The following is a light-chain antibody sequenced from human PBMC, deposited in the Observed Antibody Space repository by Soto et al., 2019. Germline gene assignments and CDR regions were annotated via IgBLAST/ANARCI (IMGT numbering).Light chain of an antibody. J-gene: IGKJ5*01. V-gene: IGKV3-15*01. CDR3: QQYNNWPPIT. Sequence: MTQSPSTLSASVGDRVTITCRASQSIRGNLAWYQQKPGQAPRLLIYGASTRATGIPARFSGSGSGTEFTLTISSLQSEDFAVYYCQQYNNWPPITFGQGTRLEIK. CDR1: QSIRGN. CDR2: GAS.